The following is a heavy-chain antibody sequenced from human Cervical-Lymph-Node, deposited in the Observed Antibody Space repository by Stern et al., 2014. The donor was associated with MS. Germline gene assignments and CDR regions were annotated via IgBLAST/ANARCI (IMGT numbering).Heavy chain of an antibody. CDR1: GYTFTSYY. Sequence: DQLVESGAEVKKPGASVKVSCKASGYTFTSYYMHWVRQAPGQGLEWMGIINPSGGSTSYAQKFQGRVTMTRDTSTSTVYMELSSLRSEDTAVYYCASSYCSSTSCYYYYGMDVWGQGTTVTVSS. J-gene: IGHJ6*02. V-gene: IGHV1-46*01. CDR3: ASSYCSSTSCYYYYGMDV. CDR2: INPSGGST. D-gene: IGHD2-2*01.